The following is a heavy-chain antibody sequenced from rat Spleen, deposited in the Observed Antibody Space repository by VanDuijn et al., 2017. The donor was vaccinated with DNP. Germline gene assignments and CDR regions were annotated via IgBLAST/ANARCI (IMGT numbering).Heavy chain of an antibody. Sequence: EVQLQESGPGLVKPSQSLSLTCSVTGYSITSNYWGWIRKFPGNKMEWIGHMTYSGSTSYNPSLKSRISITRDTSKNQFFLQLNSVTTEDTATYYCARHGRVTTVATYWYFDFWGPGTMVTVSS. CDR3: ARHGRVTTVATYWYFDF. CDR1: GYSITSNY. V-gene: IGHV3-1*01. D-gene: IGHD1-3*01. CDR2: MTYSGST. J-gene: IGHJ1*01.